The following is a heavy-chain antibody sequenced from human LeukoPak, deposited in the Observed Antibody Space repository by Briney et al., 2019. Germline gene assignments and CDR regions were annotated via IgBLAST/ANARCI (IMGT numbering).Heavy chain of an antibody. CDR3: AREVVVVPDYYYYGLDV. Sequence: KTGGSLRLSCAASGFTFSDYYMTWIRQAPGKGLEYVSHISRSGTSLYYGDSVKGRFSISRDNAKNSLYLQMDRLRVEDTAVYYCAREVVVVPDYYYYGLDVWGQGTTVTVSS. CDR2: ISRSGTSL. D-gene: IGHD2-2*01. J-gene: IGHJ6*02. V-gene: IGHV3-11*01. CDR1: GFTFSDYY.